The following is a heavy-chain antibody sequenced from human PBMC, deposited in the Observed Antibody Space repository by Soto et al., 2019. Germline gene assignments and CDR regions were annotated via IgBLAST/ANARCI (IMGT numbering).Heavy chain of an antibody. V-gene: IGHV1-46*01. CDR3: ARDLGQQLVTRRFDY. CDR2: INPSGGST. J-gene: IGHJ4*02. Sequence: GASVKVSCKASGYTFTSYYMHWVRQAPGQGLEWMGIINPSGGSTSYAQKFQGRVTMTRDTSTSTVYMELSSLRSEDTAVYYCARDLGQQLVTRRFDYWGQGTLVTVSS. D-gene: IGHD6-13*01. CDR1: GYTFTSYY.